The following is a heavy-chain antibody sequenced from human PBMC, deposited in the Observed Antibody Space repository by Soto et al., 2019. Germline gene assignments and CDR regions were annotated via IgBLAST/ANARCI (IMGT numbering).Heavy chain of an antibody. CDR2: ISGSGGST. Sequence: PGWSLRLSCAASGFTFSSYAMSWVRQAPGKGLEWVSAISGSGGSTYYADSVKGRFTISRDNSKNTLYLQMNSLRAEDTAVYYCANLQVGATWFWGQGTMVTVYS. CDR3: ANLQVGATWF. D-gene: IGHD1-26*01. V-gene: IGHV3-23*01. CDR1: GFTFSSYA. J-gene: IGHJ4*02.